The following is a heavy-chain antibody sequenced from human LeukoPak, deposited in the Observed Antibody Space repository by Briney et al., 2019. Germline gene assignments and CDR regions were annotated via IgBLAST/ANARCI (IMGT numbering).Heavy chain of an antibody. J-gene: IGHJ4*02. CDR2: IYYSGSS. D-gene: IGHD4-23*01. CDR3: ARDSGNSPVGY. CDR1: GGSINNGGYY. V-gene: IGHV4-31*03. Sequence: PSETLSLTCTVSGGSINNGGYYWSWIRQHPGKGLEWIGYIYYSGSSYYNPSLRSRVTISVDTSKNHFSLKLSSVTAADTAVYYCARDSGNSPVGYWGQGTLVTVSS.